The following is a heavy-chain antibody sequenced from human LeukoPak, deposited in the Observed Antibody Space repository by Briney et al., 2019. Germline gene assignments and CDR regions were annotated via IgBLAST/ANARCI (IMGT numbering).Heavy chain of an antibody. J-gene: IGHJ6*03. D-gene: IGHD3-3*01. CDR2: INSEGSST. V-gene: IGHV3-74*01. CDR1: GFTFSSYW. Sequence: PGGSLRLSYAASGFTFSSYWIHWVRQAPGKGLVWVSRINSEGSSTSYADSVKGRFTISRDNAKNTLYLQMNSLRAEDTAVYYCARDYDRYYMDVWGKGTTVTVSS. CDR3: ARDYDRYYMDV.